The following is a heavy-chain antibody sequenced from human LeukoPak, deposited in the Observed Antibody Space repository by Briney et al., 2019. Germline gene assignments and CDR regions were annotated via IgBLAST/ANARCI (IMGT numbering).Heavy chain of an antibody. CDR3: ARHRGLWFGELPDAFDI. V-gene: IGHV5-51*01. CDR2: IYPGDSDT. Sequence: GESLKISCKGSGYSSTSYWIGWVRQMPGKGLEWMGIIYPGDSDTRYSPSFQGQVTISADKSISTAYLQWSSLKASDTAMYYCARHRGLWFGELPDAFDIWGQGTMVTVSS. D-gene: IGHD3-10*01. J-gene: IGHJ3*02. CDR1: GYSSTSYW.